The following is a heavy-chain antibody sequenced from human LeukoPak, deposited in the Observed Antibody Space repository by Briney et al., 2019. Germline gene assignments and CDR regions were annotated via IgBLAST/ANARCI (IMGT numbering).Heavy chain of an antibody. CDR1: GGSISSGGYY. Sequence: SETLSLTCTVSGGSISSGGYYWSWLRQRPGKGLEWIGYIYYSGSTYYNPSLKSRVTISVDTSKNQFSLKLSSVTAADTAVYYCASATSDYYGSGSYYKFPYYYYGMDVWGKGTTVTVSS. J-gene: IGHJ6*04. CDR3: ASATSDYYGSGSYYKFPYYYYGMDV. D-gene: IGHD3-10*01. CDR2: IYYSGST. V-gene: IGHV4-31*03.